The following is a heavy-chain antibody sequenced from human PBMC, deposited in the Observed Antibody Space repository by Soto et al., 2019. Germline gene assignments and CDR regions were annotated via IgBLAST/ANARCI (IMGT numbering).Heavy chain of an antibody. CDR2: ISGSGGST. D-gene: IGHD5-12*01. J-gene: IGHJ6*02. Sequence: GGSLRLSXAASGFTFSSYAMSWVHQAPGKGLEWVSAISGSGGSTYYADSVKGRFTISRDNSKNTLYLQMNSLRAEDTAVYYCANIFSGYDSYTYYYYGMDVWGQGTTVTVSS. CDR3: ANIFSGYDSYTYYYYGMDV. CDR1: GFTFSSYA. V-gene: IGHV3-23*01.